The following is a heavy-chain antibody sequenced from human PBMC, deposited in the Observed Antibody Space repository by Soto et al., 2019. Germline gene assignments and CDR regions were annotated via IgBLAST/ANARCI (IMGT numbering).Heavy chain of an antibody. CDR2: ILYSRST. J-gene: IGHJ4*02. D-gene: IGHD3-3*01. Sequence: QAQMQESCPGLMKPSATLSITCTVSDCSFSRYKWSWIRQPPGKGLEWIGSILYSRSTNYNPSLNSRVAISVDTSNSHVFLKLISVIAADTAVDYCAKSFSTLDYCGQGTLVTDTS. V-gene: IGHV4-59*01. CDR1: DCSFSRYK. CDR3: AKSFSTLDY.